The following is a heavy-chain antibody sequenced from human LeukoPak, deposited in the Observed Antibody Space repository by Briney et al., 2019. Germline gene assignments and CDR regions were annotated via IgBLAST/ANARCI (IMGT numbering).Heavy chain of an antibody. D-gene: IGHD4-23*01. CDR2: ISYDGSNK. CDR1: GFTFSSYG. J-gene: IGHJ4*02. CDR3: AKVRYDYGGNSEDY. V-gene: IGHV3-30*18. Sequence: GGSLRLSCAVSGFTFSSYGMHWVRQAPGKGLEWVSVISYDGSNKYYADSVKGRFTISRDNSKNTLYLQMNSLRAEDTAVYYCAKVRYDYGGNSEDYWGQGTLVTVSS.